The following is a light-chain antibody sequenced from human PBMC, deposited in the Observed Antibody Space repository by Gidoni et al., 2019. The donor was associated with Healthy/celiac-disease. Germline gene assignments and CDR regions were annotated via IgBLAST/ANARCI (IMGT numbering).Light chain of an antibody. CDR2: DSS. J-gene: IGKJ2*01. CDR1: QSVSSY. Sequence: DIVFTQSSATLSLSPGERATLSCRVSQSVSSYLAWYQQKPGQAPRLLIYDSSNRATGIPARFSGSGSGTDFTLTISSLEPEDFAVYYCQQRSNWPRMYTFGQGTKLEIK. V-gene: IGKV3-11*01. CDR3: QQRSNWPRMYT.